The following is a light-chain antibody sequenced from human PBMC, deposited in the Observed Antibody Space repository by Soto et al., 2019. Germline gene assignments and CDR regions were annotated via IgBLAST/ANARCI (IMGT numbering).Light chain of an antibody. CDR3: SSYTSSSTLV. CDR2: DVS. J-gene: IGLJ1*01. Sequence: QSALTQPASVSGSPGQSITISCTGTSSDVGGYNYVSWYQQHPGKAPKLMIYDVSNRPSGVSNRFSGSKSGNTASLTISGLQAEYEADYYCSSYTSSSTLVFGPGTEVTVL. CDR1: SSDVGGYNY. V-gene: IGLV2-14*01.